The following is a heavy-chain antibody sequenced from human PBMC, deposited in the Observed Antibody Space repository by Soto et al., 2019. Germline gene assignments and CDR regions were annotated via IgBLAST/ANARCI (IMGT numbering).Heavy chain of an antibody. CDR2: INHSGST. Sequence: SVTLSLTSSVYCWSFNGYYWSWIRQPPGKGLEWIGEINHSGSTNYNPSLKSRVTMSVDTSKNQFSLKLSSVTAADTAVYYCASTSRFECCGQGTRVPVS. CDR1: CWSFNGYY. V-gene: IGHV4-34*01. J-gene: IGHJ4*02. CDR3: ASTSRFEC.